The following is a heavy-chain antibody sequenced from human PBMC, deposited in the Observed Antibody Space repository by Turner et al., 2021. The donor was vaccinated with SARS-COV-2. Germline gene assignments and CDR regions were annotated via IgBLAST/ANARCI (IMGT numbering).Heavy chain of an antibody. J-gene: IGHJ4*02. CDR3: AKDHEATRGHFDY. CDR2: IHVSGDTS. Sequence: EVQLLESGGGLVQPGGSLKLSCAASGLTFSSYAMSWVRQPPGKGLEWVSGIHVSGDTSYYADSVRGRFTISRDNSKNTLFLQMNSLRAEDTAVYYCAKDHEATRGHFDYWGQGTLITVSS. V-gene: IGHV3-23*01. D-gene: IGHD5-12*01. CDR1: GLTFSSYA.